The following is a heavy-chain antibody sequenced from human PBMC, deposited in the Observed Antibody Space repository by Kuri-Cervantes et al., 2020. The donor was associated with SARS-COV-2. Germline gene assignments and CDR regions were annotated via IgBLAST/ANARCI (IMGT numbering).Heavy chain of an antibody. CDR1: GFTFSSYS. D-gene: IGHD6-13*01. V-gene: IGHV3-30*02. J-gene: IGHJ4*02. CDR2: IRYDGSNK. Sequence: GGSLRLSCAASGFTFSSYSMNWVRQAPGKGLEWVAFIRYDGSNKYYADSVKGRFTISRDNSKNTLYLQMNSLRAEDTAVYYCAKDPRSSSWYVFDYWGQGTLVTVSS. CDR3: AKDPRSSSWYVFDY.